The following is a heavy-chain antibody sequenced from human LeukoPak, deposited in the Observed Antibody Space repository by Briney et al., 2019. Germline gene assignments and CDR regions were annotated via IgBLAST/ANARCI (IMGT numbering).Heavy chain of an antibody. Sequence: GRSLRLSCAASGFTFSSYGMHWVRQAPGKGLEWVAVISFDGSNKYYADSVKGRFTISRDNSKNTLYLQMNSLRAEDTAVYYCAKDAHSSGWAFIDYWGQGTLVTVSS. D-gene: IGHD6-19*01. J-gene: IGHJ4*02. CDR2: ISFDGSNK. V-gene: IGHV3-30*18. CDR3: AKDAHSSGWAFIDY. CDR1: GFTFSSYG.